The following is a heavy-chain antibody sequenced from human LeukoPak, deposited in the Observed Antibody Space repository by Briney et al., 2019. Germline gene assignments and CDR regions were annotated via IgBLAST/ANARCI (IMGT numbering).Heavy chain of an antibody. CDR2: AYHDGSP. J-gene: IGHJ5*02. Sequence: SETLSLTCAVSGASVSNSNGWSWVRQPPGKGLEWIGEAYHDGSPTYNPSLNSRVTISVDKSKNQSSLSLTSVTAADTAVYYCVRVVWFGDLSLGNWFDPWGQGTLVTVSS. V-gene: IGHV4-4*02. CDR1: GASVSNSNG. CDR3: VRVVWFGDLSLGNWFDP. D-gene: IGHD3-10*01.